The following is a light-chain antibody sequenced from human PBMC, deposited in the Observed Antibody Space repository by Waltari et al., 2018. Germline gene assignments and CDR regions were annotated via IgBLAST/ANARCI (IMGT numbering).Light chain of an antibody. J-gene: IGLJ2*01. CDR2: DVS. CDR3: SSYTSSSTVV. Sequence: QSALTQPASVSGSPGQSITIPCTGTSSALGRYNHVSRYQQPPGKAPKLMIYDVSNRPSGVSNRFSGSKSGNTASLTISGLQAEDEADYYCSSYTSSSTVVFGGGTKLTVL. CDR1: SSALGRYNH. V-gene: IGLV2-14*03.